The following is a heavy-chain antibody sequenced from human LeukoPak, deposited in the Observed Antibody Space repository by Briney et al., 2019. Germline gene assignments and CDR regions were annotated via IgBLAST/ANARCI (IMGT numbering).Heavy chain of an antibody. D-gene: IGHD6-13*01. Sequence: PGGSLRLSCAASGFTFSSYSMNWVRQAPGQGLEWVSSISSSSSYIYYADSVKGRFTISRDNAKNSLYLQMNSLRAEDTAVYYCASSGRIAWFDPWGQGTLVTVSS. CDR3: ASSGRIAWFDP. CDR1: GFTFSSYS. J-gene: IGHJ5*02. V-gene: IGHV3-21*01. CDR2: ISSSSSYI.